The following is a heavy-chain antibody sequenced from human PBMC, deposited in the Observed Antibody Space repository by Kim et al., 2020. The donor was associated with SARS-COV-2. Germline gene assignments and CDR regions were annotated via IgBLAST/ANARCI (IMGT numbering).Heavy chain of an antibody. J-gene: IGHJ4*02. CDR1: GFTFNNAW. V-gene: IGHV3-15*01. Sequence: GGSLRLSCAASGFTFNNAWMSWVRQAPGKGLEWDGRIKSKTDGGTTDYAVPVKGRLTISRDDSKNTLYLQMDSLKTEDTALYYCTTDMGSDHDILTGYWDYWGEGTLVTVSS. CDR3: TTDMGSDHDILTGYWDY. D-gene: IGHD3-9*01. CDR2: IKSKTDGGTT.